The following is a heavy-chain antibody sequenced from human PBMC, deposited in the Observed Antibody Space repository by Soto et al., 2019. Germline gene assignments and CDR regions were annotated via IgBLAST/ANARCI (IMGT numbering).Heavy chain of an antibody. V-gene: IGHV1-18*01. CDR2: VSPKSGNT. Sequence: QIQLVQSGAEMKKPGASVKVSCKASGYNFFDYGVSWVRQAPGQGLEWMGWVSPKSGNTDYARKVQSRVTMTTDTSTRTASMELRGLRSDDTTVYYCARGRTVSSIGPLLVWGQGTLVSVSS. J-gene: IGHJ1*01. CDR3: ARGRTVSSIGPLLV. D-gene: IGHD1-1*01. CDR1: GYNFFDYG.